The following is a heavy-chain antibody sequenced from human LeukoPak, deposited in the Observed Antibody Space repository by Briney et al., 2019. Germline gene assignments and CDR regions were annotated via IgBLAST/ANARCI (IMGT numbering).Heavy chain of an antibody. J-gene: IGHJ4*01. CDR1: GGSFSGYY. CDR3: ATNTGTVFDY. CDR2: INHSGST. V-gene: IGHV4-34*01. D-gene: IGHD7-27*01. Sequence: SETLSLTCAVYGGSFSGYYWSWIRQPPGKGLEWIGEINHSGSTNYNPSLRSRVTILLDMSKHQFSLKLTSVTAAVTAAYYCATNTGTVFDYWGQGILVTVSS.